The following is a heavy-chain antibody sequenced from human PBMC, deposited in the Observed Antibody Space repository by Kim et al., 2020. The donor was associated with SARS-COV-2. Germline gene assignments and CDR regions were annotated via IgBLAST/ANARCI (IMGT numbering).Heavy chain of an antibody. J-gene: IGHJ4*02. D-gene: IGHD3-10*01. V-gene: IGHV3-48*04. CDR3: ARDHVTMVRGVINAPYYFDY. CDR2: ISSSSSTI. Sequence: GGSLRLSCAASGFTFSSYSMNWVRQAPGKGLEWVSYISSSSSTIYYADSVKGRFTISRDNAKNSLYLQMNSLRAEDTAVYYCARDHVTMVRGVINAPYYFDYWGQGTLVTVSS. CDR1: GFTFSSYS.